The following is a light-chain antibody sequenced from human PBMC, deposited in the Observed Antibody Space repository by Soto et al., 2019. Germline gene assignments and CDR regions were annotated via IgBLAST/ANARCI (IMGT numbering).Light chain of an antibody. Sequence: DIQLTQSPSSLSASVGDRVTITCRASHSMSTYLNWYQQKPGKAPKLLIYAASSLQSVVPSRFSGSGSGTDFTLTISSLQPEDFATYYCQQSYSTPLTFGGGTKVEIK. V-gene: IGKV1-39*01. CDR1: HSMSTY. CDR3: QQSYSTPLT. CDR2: AAS. J-gene: IGKJ4*01.